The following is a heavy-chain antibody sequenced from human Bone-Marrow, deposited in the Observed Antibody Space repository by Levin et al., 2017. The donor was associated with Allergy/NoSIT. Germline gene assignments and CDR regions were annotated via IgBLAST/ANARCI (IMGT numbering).Heavy chain of an antibody. CDR1: GGSINDYY. Sequence: SETLSLTCTVSGGSINDYYWSWIRQPPGKGLEWIGYIFYSGSTNYNPSLKSRLTISVDMSKRHFSLKLSSVTAADTVVYYCARVTMGWFDPWGQGTLVTVSS. CDR3: ARVTMGWFDP. V-gene: IGHV4-59*01. D-gene: IGHD3-3*01. J-gene: IGHJ5*02. CDR2: IFYSGST.